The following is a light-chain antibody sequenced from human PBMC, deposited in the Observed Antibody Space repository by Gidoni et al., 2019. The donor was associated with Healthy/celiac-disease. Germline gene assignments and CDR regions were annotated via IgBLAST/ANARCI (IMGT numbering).Light chain of an antibody. V-gene: IGKV1-33*01. CDR1: QDISNS. Sequence: DIQMTQSPSSLSASVGDRVTITCQASQDISNSLNWYQQKPGKAPKLLIYDASNLETGVPSRFSGSGSGTDFTFTISSLQPEDIATYYCQQYDNPLFTFGPGTKVDIK. CDR2: DAS. CDR3: QQYDNPLFT. J-gene: IGKJ3*01.